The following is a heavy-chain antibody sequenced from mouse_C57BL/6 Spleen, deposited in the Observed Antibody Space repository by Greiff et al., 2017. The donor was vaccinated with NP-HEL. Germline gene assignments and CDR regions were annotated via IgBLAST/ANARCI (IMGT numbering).Heavy chain of an antibody. CDR2: INPSTGGT. D-gene: IGHD4-1*01. J-gene: IGHJ3*01. CDR3: ASSNWDGFAY. Sequence: FQLQQSEPELVKPGASVKISCTASGYSFTGYYMTWVKQSPEKSLEWIGEINPSTGGTTYMQTFKAKATLTVDKSSSTAYMQLKSLTSEDSAVYYGASSNWDGFAYWGQGTLVTVSA. CDR1: GYSFTGYY. V-gene: IGHV1-42*01.